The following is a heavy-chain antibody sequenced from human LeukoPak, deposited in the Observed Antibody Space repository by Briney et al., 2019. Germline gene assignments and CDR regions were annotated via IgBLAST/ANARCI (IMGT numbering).Heavy chain of an antibody. D-gene: IGHD6-19*01. CDR1: GFTFSSYE. Sequence: GGSLRLSCATSGFTFSSYEMHWVRQAPGKGLEWLAVMSSDGGDIYYADSVKGRFTISRDNSKNTLYLQMNSLRAEDTAVYYCSKTIAVADPTDYWGQGTLVTVSS. V-gene: IGHV3-30*18. CDR3: SKTIAVADPTDY. CDR2: MSSDGGDI. J-gene: IGHJ4*02.